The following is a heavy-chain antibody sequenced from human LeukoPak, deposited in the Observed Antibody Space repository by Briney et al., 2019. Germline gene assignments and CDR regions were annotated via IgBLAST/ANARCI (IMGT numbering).Heavy chain of an antibody. CDR3: ARDPGTGYFHQTSTYNPGAFDI. CDR1: GASISSGSYY. CDR2: IHTNGNT. J-gene: IGHJ3*02. V-gene: IGHV4-61*02. Sequence: SETLSLTCSVSGASISSGSYYWSWIRQTAGKELKWIGRIHTNGNTNSNPSLRGRVTISGDTSKNQFSLKLSSVTAADSVVYYCARDPGTGYFHQTSTYNPGAFDIWGQGTTVIVSS. D-gene: IGHD3-9*01.